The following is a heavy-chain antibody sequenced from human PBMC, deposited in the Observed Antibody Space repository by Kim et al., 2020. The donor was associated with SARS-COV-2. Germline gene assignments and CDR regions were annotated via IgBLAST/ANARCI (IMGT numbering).Heavy chain of an antibody. CDR1: GYTFTSYG. Sequence: ASVKVSCKASGYTFTSYGISWVRQAPGQGLEWMGWISAYNGNTNYAQKLQGRVTMTTDTSTSKAYMELRSLRSDDTAVYYCEREGGITIFGVVIPNNYYYCGIVVWGQGTTVTVSS. CDR3: EREGGITIFGVVIPNNYYYCGIVV. CDR2: ISAYNGNT. V-gene: IGHV1-18*01. J-gene: IGHJ6*02. D-gene: IGHD3-3*01.